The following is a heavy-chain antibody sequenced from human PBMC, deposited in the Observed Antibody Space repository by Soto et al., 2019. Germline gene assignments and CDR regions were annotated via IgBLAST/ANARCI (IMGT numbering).Heavy chain of an antibody. CDR2: ISYDGSNK. CDR1: GFTFSSYG. CDR3: ATLAFFDY. Sequence: HPGGSLRLSCAASGFTFSSYGMHWVRQAPGKGLEWVAVISYDGSNKYYADSVKGRFTISRDNSKNTLYLQMNSLRAEDTAVYYCATLAFFDYWGQGTLVTVSS. D-gene: IGHD3-3*02. V-gene: IGHV3-30*03. J-gene: IGHJ4*02.